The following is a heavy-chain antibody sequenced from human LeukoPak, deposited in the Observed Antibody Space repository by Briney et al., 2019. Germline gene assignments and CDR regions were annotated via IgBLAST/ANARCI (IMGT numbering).Heavy chain of an antibody. V-gene: IGHV4-34*01. J-gene: IGHJ6*03. D-gene: IGHD6-19*01. CDR3: ARRSPSSSYSSGWFGDYYYYYYMDV. CDR1: GGSFSGYY. Sequence: PSETLPLTCAVYGGSFSGYYWSWIRQPPGKGLEWIGSIYYSGSTYYNPSLKSRVTISVDTSKNQFSLKLSSVTAADTAVYYCARRSPSSSYSSGWFGDYYYYYYMDVWGKGTTVTISS. CDR2: IYYSGST.